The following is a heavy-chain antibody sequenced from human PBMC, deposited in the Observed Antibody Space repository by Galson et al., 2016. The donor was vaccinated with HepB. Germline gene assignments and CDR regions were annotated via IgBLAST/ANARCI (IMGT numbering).Heavy chain of an antibody. CDR2: IKDDGSEK. V-gene: IGHV3-7*01. D-gene: IGHD6-13*01. CDR3: TRDFRYSNYD. CDR1: GFTFSNYW. J-gene: IGHJ4*02. Sequence: SLRLSCAASGFTFSNYWMSWVRQGPGKGLEWVGNIKDDGSEKNYVESVKGRFTISRDNAKNSLYLQMNSLRVEDTAVYYCTRDFRYSNYDWGQGTLVTVSS.